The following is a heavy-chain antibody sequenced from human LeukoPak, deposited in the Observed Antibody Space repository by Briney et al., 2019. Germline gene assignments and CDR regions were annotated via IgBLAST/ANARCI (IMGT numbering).Heavy chain of an antibody. CDR3: ARDGTSTDDY. J-gene: IGHJ4*02. D-gene: IGHD2-2*01. Sequence: ASVKVSCKASGYTFSNFGISWVRQAPGQGLEWMGWISGNNDNPNYGQKFQGRLTVTTDSSTSTAYMELRNLRSDDTAVYYCARDGTSTDDYWGQGTLVTISS. CDR1: GYTFSNFG. CDR2: ISGNNDNP. V-gene: IGHV1-18*01.